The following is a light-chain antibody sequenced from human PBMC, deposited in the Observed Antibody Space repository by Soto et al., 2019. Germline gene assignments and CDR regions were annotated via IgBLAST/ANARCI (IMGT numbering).Light chain of an antibody. CDR3: QQSFTTPWT. Sequence: IQMTQSTSTLSASLGDRVTITCRPSESNSSELNWFQQRPGKAPRLLIYDTFTLQSGVPSRFSGSVSGTEFSLTISSLQAGDSAIYYCQQSFTTPWTFAQGTKVDIK. J-gene: IGKJ1*01. CDR2: DTF. CDR1: ESNSSE. V-gene: IGKV1-39*01.